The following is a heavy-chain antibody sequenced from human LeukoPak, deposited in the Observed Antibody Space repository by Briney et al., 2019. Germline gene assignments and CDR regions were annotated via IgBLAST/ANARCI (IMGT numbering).Heavy chain of an antibody. J-gene: IGHJ4*02. CDR3: AKRYCSTTSCYKRYGSGSYFFDY. D-gene: IGHD2-2*02. CDR2: ISGSGKST. Sequence: GGSLRLSCAASGFTFSNYAMSWVRQAPGEGLEWVSTISGSGKSTYYADSVKGRFTIFRDNSQNTLYLQMNSLRAEDTAVYYCAKRYCSTTSCYKRYGSGSYFFDYWGQGTLVTVSS. V-gene: IGHV3-23*01. CDR1: GFTFSNYA.